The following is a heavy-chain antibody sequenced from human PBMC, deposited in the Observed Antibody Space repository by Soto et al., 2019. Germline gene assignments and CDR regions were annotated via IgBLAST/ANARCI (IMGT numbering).Heavy chain of an antibody. CDR3: ARDRTSRGYSGYDPRGY. CDR2: ISSSSYI. Sequence: EVQLVESGGGLVKPGGSLRLSCAASGFTFSSYSMNWVRQAPGKGLEWVSSISSSSYIYYAESVKGRFTITRDNAKNSLYLQMNSLRAEDTAVYYCARDRTSRGYSGYDPRGYWGQGTLVTVSS. D-gene: IGHD5-12*01. J-gene: IGHJ4*01. V-gene: IGHV3-21*01. CDR1: GFTFSSYS.